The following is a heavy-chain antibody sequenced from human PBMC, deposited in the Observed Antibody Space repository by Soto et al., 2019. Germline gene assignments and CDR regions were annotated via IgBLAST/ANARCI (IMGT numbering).Heavy chain of an antibody. V-gene: IGHV1-69*12. CDR3: ARYPTDYYYYGMDV. Sequence: QVQLVQSGAEVKKPGSSVKVSCKASGGTFSSYAISWVRQATGQGLEWMGGIIPIFGTADYAQKFQGRVTINADESTSTAYMELSSLRSEDTAVYYFARYPTDYYYYGMDVWGQGTTVTVSS. CDR1: GGTFSSYA. CDR2: IIPIFGTA. J-gene: IGHJ6*02.